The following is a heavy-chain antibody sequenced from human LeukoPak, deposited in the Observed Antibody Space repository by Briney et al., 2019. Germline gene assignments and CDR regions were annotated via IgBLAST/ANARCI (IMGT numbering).Heavy chain of an antibody. D-gene: IGHD5-18*01. CDR2: ISSNGVTT. CDR1: GFTFSSSP. CDR3: VKRGYIYGYDY. J-gene: IGHJ4*02. Sequence: GGSLRLPCSASGFTFSSSPMHWVRQAPGKGLEYVSGISSNGVTTYYADSVKGRFTISRDDSKNTLCLQMSSLRPEDTAVYYCVKRGYIYGYDYWGQGSLVTVSS. V-gene: IGHV3-64D*06.